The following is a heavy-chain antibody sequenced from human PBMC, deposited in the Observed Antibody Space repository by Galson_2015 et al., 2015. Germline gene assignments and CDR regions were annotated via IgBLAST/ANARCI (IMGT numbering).Heavy chain of an antibody. J-gene: IGHJ4*02. D-gene: IGHD3-22*01. CDR3: ARGLGPYDSSGYLDY. Sequence: TLSLTCAVSGGSISSGGYSWSWIRQPPGKGLEWIGYIYHSGSTYYNPSLKSRVTISVDRSKNQFSLKLSSVTAADTAVYYCARGLGPYDSSGYLDYWGQGTLVTVSS. V-gene: IGHV4-30-2*01. CDR2: IYHSGST. CDR1: GGSISSGGYS.